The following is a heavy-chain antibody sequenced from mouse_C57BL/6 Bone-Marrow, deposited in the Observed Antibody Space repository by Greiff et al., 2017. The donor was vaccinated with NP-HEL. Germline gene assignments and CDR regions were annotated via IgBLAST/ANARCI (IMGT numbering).Heavy chain of an antibody. Sequence: LEWVAYISSGSSTIYYADTVKGRFTISRDNAKNTLFLQMTSLRSEDTAMYYCARPLLLRSTFAYWGQGTLVTVSA. CDR3: ARPLLLRSTFAY. J-gene: IGHJ3*01. CDR2: ISSGSSTI. D-gene: IGHD1-1*01. V-gene: IGHV5-17*01.